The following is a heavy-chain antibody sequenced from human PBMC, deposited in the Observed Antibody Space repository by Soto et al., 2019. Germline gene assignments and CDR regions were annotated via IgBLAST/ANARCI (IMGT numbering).Heavy chain of an antibody. CDR1: GGSFSGYY. CDR3: ARGGGYFCSSTSCHPHYYYGMDV. CDR2: INHSGST. Sequence: QVQLQQWGAGLLKPSETLSLTCAVYGGSFSGYYWSWIRQPPGKGLEWIGEINHSGSTNYNPSLKSRVPISVGTSKNQFSLKLSSVTAADTAVYYCARGGGYFCSSTSCHPHYYYGMDVWGQGTTVTVSS. D-gene: IGHD2-2*01. V-gene: IGHV4-34*01. J-gene: IGHJ6*02.